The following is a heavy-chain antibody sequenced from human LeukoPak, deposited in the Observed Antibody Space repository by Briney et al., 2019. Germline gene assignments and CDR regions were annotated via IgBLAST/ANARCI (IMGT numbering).Heavy chain of an antibody. D-gene: IGHD3-22*01. CDR3: AKDSSSGSRCYYMDV. V-gene: IGHV3-23*01. CDR1: GFTFSSYA. J-gene: IGHJ6*03. CDR2: ISGSGGST. Sequence: GGSLRLSCAASGFTFSSYAMSWVRQAPGKELQWVSAISGSGGSTFYADSVKGRFTISRDNSKNTLYLQMNSMRAEDTAVYYCAKDSSSGSRCYYMDVWGKGTTVTVSS.